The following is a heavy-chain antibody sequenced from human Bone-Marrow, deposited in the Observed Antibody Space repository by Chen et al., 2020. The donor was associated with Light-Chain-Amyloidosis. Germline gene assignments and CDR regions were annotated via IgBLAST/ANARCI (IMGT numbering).Heavy chain of an antibody. J-gene: IGHJ4*02. CDR2: IYPDDSDA. CDR3: ARRRDGYNFDY. CDR1: GNTLPNYW. D-gene: IGHD5-12*01. Sequence: EVQLEQSGPEVEKPGESLKLSCKGSGNTLPNYWIGWVRQMPGKGLEWMGVIYPDDSDARYSPSFEGQVTISADKSITTAYLQWRSLKASDTAMYYCARRRDGYNFDYWGQGTLVTVSS. V-gene: IGHV5-51*01.